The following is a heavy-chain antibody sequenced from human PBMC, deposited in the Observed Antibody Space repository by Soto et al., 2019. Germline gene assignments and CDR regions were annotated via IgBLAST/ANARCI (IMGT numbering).Heavy chain of an antibody. V-gene: IGHV4-30-2*01. CDR1: GGSIISDGYS. Sequence: SETLSLTCAVSGGSIISDGYSWSWIRQPPGKGLQWIGHIYEGGNTYYTPSLESRVAISTDKSKNQFSLRLSSVTAADTAVYYCVRRSPEDAFDIWGQGTMVTVSS. CDR3: VRRSPEDAFDI. CDR2: IYEGGNT. J-gene: IGHJ3*02.